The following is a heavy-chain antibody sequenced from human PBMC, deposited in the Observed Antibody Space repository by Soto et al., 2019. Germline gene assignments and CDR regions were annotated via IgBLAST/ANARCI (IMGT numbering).Heavy chain of an antibody. V-gene: IGHV4-30-2*01. CDR1: GGSIISDGYS. Sequence: SETLSLTCAVSGGSIISDGYSWSWIRQPPGKGLQWIGHIYEGGNTYYTPSLESRVAISTDKSKNQFSLRLSSVTAADTAVYYCVRRSPEDAFDIWGQGTMVTVSS. CDR3: VRRSPEDAFDI. CDR2: IYEGGNT. J-gene: IGHJ3*02.